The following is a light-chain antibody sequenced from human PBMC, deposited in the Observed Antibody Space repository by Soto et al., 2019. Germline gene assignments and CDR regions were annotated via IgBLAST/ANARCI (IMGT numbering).Light chain of an antibody. J-gene: IGLJ1*01. CDR1: SSNIGAGYD. CDR2: GNS. V-gene: IGLV1-40*01. Sequence: QSALTQPPSVSGAPGQRVTISCTGSSSNIGAGYDVHWYQQLPGTAPKLLIYGNSNRPSGVPDRFSGSKSGTSASLAITGLQAEDEADYYCQSYDGSLSGSLYVFGTGTKVTVL. CDR3: QSYDGSLSGSLYV.